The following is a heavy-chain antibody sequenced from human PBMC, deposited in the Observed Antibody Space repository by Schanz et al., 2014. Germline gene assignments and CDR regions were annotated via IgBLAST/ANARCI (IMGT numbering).Heavy chain of an antibody. J-gene: IGHJ3*01. Sequence: DVQLVESGGGLAQPGGSLRLSCVASGFMFTKYAMNWVRQAPGKGLEWVSAISANDYDTYYAPSVKGRFTVSRDNSKNTVYLQMNSLRDEDTAIYYCARDEGKDGYNLAFDVWGQGTLVTVSS. CDR1: GFMFTKYA. CDR2: ISANDYDT. CDR3: ARDEGKDGYNLAFDV. D-gene: IGHD5-12*01. V-gene: IGHV3-23*04.